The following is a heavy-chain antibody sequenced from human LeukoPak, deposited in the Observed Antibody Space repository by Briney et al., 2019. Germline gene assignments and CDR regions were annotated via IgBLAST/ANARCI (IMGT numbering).Heavy chain of an antibody. CDR1: GGSLSTAGYY. J-gene: IGHJ4*02. D-gene: IGHD3-22*01. CDR2: NYYSGGT. V-gene: IGHV4-39*01. CDR3: ARHPPLYDSTPDYFDC. Sequence: SETLSLTCTVSGGSLSTAGYYWGWIRQPPGQGLVWIASNYYSGGTYSNPSLKSRVTIFVDTSKNQFSLKLNSVTAADTAVYYCARHPPLYDSTPDYFDCWGQGTLVTVSS.